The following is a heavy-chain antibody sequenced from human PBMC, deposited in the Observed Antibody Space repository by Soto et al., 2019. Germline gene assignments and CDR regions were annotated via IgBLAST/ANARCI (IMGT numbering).Heavy chain of an antibody. CDR1: GASLSTSGVR. J-gene: IGHJ5*02. D-gene: IGHD2-15*01. Sequence: QITLREAGPTLVQPPQTLTLTCTLSGASLSTSGVRVGWIGQTPGKALPWLALIYWDDDKRFSPSLKSRLATIRDTSKDHVVMTMTDIVPVDTPIYYRAHRQGTMVVGAPFHLWGQGAQGTASS. CDR3: AHRQGTMVVGAPFHL. V-gene: IGHV2-5*02. CDR2: IYWDDDK.